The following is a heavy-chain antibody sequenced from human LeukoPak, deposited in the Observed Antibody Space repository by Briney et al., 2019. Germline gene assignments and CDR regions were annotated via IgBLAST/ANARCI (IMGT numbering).Heavy chain of an antibody. CDR2: ISGSGGST. CDR3: AKPPTGSSWKGVDY. J-gene: IGHJ4*02. Sequence: SGGSLRLSCAASGFTFSSYAMSWVRQAPGKGLEWVSAISGSGGSTYYADSVKGRFTISRDNSKNTLYLQMNSLRAEDTAVYYCAKPPTGSSWKGVDYWGQGTLVTVSS. V-gene: IGHV3-23*01. D-gene: IGHD6-13*01. CDR1: GFTFSSYA.